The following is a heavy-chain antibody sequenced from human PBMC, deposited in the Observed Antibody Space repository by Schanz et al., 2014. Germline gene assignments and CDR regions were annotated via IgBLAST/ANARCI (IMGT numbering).Heavy chain of an antibody. CDR2: VHPGGST. CDR3: TRDVRLDRRGNWFDP. D-gene: IGHD1-1*01. Sequence: QVQLVESGGGVVQPGRSLRLSCAASGFGFSSYSMNWVRQAPGKGLEWVSFVHPGGSTYYPDSVKGRFTISRDSSKNTLYLQMNSLRAEDTAVYYCTRDVRLDRRGNWFDPWGQGTLVTVSS. J-gene: IGHJ5*02. CDR1: GFGFSSYS. V-gene: IGHV3-NL1*01.